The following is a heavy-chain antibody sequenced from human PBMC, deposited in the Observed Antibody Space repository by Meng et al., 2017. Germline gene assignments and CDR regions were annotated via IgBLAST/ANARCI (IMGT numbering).Heavy chain of an antibody. CDR1: GGSVSSGSYY. Sequence: QVQLQEAGPGLVRPSETLSLTCTVSGGSVSSGSYYWSWIRQPPGKGLEWIGYIYYSGSTNYNPSLKSRVTISVDTSKNQFSLKLSSVTAADTAVYYCARVAVAGHFDYWGQGTLVTVSS. J-gene: IGHJ4*02. CDR3: ARVAVAGHFDY. V-gene: IGHV4-61*01. D-gene: IGHD6-19*01. CDR2: IYYSGST.